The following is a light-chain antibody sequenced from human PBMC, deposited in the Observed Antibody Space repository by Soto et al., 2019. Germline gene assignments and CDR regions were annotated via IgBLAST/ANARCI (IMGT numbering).Light chain of an antibody. J-gene: IGLJ2*01. Sequence: QSVLTQPASVSGSPGQSITISCTGTSTDIGGYDYVSWYQQYPGKAPKLMISEVTNRPSGVSERFSGSKSGNTASLTISGLQPEDEADYYCSSFKLRTTVIFGVGTRLTVL. V-gene: IGLV2-14*01. CDR1: STDIGGYDY. CDR3: SSFKLRTTVI. CDR2: EVT.